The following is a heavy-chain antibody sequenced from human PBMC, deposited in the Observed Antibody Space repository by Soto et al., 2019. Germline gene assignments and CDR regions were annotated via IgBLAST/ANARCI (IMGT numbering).Heavy chain of an antibody. D-gene: IGHD3-22*01. CDR3: ARVTYYYDSSGYFDY. J-gene: IGHJ4*02. Sequence: QVQLVESGGGVVQPGRSLRLSCAASGFTFSSYAMHWVRQAPGKGLEWVAVISYDGSNKYYADSVKGRFTISRDNSKNTLYLQMNSLRAEDTAVYYCARVTYYYDSSGYFDYWGQGTLVTVSS. V-gene: IGHV3-30-3*01. CDR1: GFTFSSYA. CDR2: ISYDGSNK.